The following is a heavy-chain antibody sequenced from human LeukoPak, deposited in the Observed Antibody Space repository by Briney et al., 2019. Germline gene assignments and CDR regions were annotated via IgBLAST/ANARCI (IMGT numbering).Heavy chain of an antibody. J-gene: IGHJ4*02. V-gene: IGHV3-33*01. CDR2: IRYDGSNK. CDR1: GFTFSSYG. CDR3: ARDAGYSSSWADY. D-gene: IGHD6-13*01. Sequence: GGSLRLSCAASGFTFSSYGMHWVRQAPGKGLEWEAVIRYDGSNKYYADSVKGRFTISRDNSKNTLYLQMNSLRAEDTAVYYCARDAGYSSSWADYWGQGTLVTVSS.